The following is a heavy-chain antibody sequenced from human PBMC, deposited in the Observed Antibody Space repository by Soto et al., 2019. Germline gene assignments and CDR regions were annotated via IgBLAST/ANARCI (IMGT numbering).Heavy chain of an antibody. Sequence: EVQLLGSGGGLVQPGGSLRLSCVGSGFTFSTYWMNWVRQAPGKGLEWVANINPDGNVGTYVDSVRGRCTTSRDNAKNSLYLQMNSRRAYYTAVYFCAGWGGHDYNYWGQGIMVTVSS. CDR1: GFTFSTYW. J-gene: IGHJ4*02. V-gene: IGHV3-7*03. D-gene: IGHD4-4*01. CDR2: INPDGNVG. CDR3: AGWGGHDYNY.